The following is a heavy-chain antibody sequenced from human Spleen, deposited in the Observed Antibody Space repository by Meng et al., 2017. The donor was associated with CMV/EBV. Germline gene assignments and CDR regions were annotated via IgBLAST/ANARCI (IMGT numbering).Heavy chain of an antibody. CDR2: LNPSNGNA. V-gene: IGHV1-46*01. J-gene: IGHJ4*02. D-gene: IGHD4/OR15-4a*01. CDR3: AAKIHTAFFDF. Sequence: SCKASGYTFTNHYVHWLRQAPGLGPEWMGVLNPSNGNASYAQRFQGRVTMTADTATTTLFMELSSLTSGDTAVYYCAAKIHTAFFDFWGQGTLVTVSS. CDR1: GYTFTNHY.